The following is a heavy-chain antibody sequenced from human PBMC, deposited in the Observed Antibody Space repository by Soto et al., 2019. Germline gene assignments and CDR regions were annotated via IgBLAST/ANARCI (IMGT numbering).Heavy chain of an antibody. Sequence: QVQLQESGPGLVKPSETLSLTCTVSGGSISSYFWSWIRQPPGQGLEWIGYIYASGNTNYNPSLKSRVTLAVDTSKNQVSLQLSSVPAADTAVYYCARASISGPGYYFDYWGQGTLVTVSS. V-gene: IGHV4-59*01. CDR2: IYASGNT. J-gene: IGHJ4*02. D-gene: IGHD2-2*01. CDR1: GGSISSYF. CDR3: ARASISGPGYYFDY.